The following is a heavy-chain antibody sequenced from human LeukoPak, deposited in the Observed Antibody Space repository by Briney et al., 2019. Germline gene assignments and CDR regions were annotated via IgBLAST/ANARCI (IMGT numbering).Heavy chain of an antibody. Sequence: GGSLRLSCAASGFTFSSYSMNWVRQAPGKGLEWVSAIGASGGTTHYADSVKGRFTISRDNSKNTLYLQMNSLRAEDTAVYYCAKKKVVAGSGGSVTWGHRTLVTVSS. CDR2: IGASGGTT. CDR3: AKKKVVAGSGGSVT. J-gene: IGHJ4*01. V-gene: IGHV3-23*01. CDR1: GFTFSSYS. D-gene: IGHD1-26*01.